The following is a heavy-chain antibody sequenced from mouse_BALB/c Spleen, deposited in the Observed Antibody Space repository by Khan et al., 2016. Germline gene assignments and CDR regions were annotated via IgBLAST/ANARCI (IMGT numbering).Heavy chain of an antibody. Sequence: QVQLQQSGAELAKPGASVKMSCKASGYTFTSYWMHWVKQRPGQGLEWIGYINPSTGYTEYNQKFKDKATLTADKSSSTAYMQLSSLTSEDSAVYYCARDYGGPDYWGQGTTLTVSS. CDR3: ARDYGGPDY. V-gene: IGHV1-7*01. D-gene: IGHD1-1*01. CDR2: INPSTGYT. CDR1: GYTFTSYW. J-gene: IGHJ2*01.